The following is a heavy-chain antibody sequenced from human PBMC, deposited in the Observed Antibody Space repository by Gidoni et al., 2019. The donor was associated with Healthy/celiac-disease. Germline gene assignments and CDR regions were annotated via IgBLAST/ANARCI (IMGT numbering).Heavy chain of an antibody. D-gene: IGHD3-16*01. CDR2: ISYDGSNK. J-gene: IGHJ4*02. Sequence: QVQLVESGGGVVQPGRSLRLSCAASGFTFSSYGMTWVRQAPGKGLEWVAVISYDGSNKYYADSVKGRFTISRDNSKNTLYLQMNSLRAEDTSVYYCAKDGYYDYVWGSYDYYFDYWGQGTLVTVSS. V-gene: IGHV3-30*18. CDR3: AKDGYYDYVWGSYDYYFDY. CDR1: GFTFSSYG.